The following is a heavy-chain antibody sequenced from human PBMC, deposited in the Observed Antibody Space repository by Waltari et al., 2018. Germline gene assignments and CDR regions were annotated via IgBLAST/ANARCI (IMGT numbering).Heavy chain of an antibody. CDR1: GGSISSSSYY. CDR3: ARGSSSWQNDY. Sequence: QLQLQESGPGLVKPSETLSLTCTVSGGSISSSSYYWGWIRQPPGEGLGWIGGIYYSGSTYYNPSLKSRVNISVDTSKNQFSLKLSAVTAADTAVYYCARGSSSWQNDYWGQGTLVTVSS. V-gene: IGHV4-39*01. D-gene: IGHD6-13*01. J-gene: IGHJ4*02. CDR2: IYYSGST.